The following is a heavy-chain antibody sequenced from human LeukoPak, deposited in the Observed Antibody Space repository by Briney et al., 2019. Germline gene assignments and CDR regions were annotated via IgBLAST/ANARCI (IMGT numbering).Heavy chain of an antibody. J-gene: IGHJ5*02. CDR2: IYYSGST. CDR1: GFSITTDYY. Sequence: PSETLSLTCTVSGFSITTDYYWGWIRQPPGKGLEWIGSIYYSGSTYYNPSLKSRVTISVDTSKNQFSLKLSSVTAADTAVYYCARVSNWFDPWGQGTLVTVSS. V-gene: IGHV4-38-2*02. CDR3: ARVSNWFDP.